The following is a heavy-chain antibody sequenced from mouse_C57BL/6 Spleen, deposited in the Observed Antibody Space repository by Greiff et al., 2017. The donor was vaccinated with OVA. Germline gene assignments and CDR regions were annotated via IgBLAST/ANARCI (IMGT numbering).Heavy chain of an antibody. Sequence: EADGGLVQPKGSLKLSCAASGFSFNTYAMNWVRQAPGKGLEWVARIRSKSNNYATYYADSVKDRFTFSRDDSESMLYLQMNNLKTEDTAMYYWVRGYDYGFDYWGQGTTLTVSS. CDR3: VRGYDYGFDY. D-gene: IGHD2-4*01. V-gene: IGHV10-1*01. CDR1: GFSFNTYA. J-gene: IGHJ2*01. CDR2: IRSKSNNYAT.